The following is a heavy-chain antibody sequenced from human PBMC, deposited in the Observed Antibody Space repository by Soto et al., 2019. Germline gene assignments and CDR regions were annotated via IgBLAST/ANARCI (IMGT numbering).Heavy chain of an antibody. CDR3: ARDKRPYSSGWYYFDY. Sequence: ASVKVSCKASGYTFTSYAMHWVRQAPGQRLEWMGWINAGNGNTKYSQKFQGRVTITRDTSASTAYMELSSLRSEDTAVYYCARDKRPYSSGWYYFDYWGQGTLVTVSS. CDR2: INAGNGNT. V-gene: IGHV1-3*01. D-gene: IGHD6-19*01. J-gene: IGHJ4*02. CDR1: GYTFTSYA.